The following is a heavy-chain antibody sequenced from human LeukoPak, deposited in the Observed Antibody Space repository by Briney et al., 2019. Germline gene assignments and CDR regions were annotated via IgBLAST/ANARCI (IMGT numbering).Heavy chain of an antibody. J-gene: IGHJ4*02. CDR3: AKDIDFWSGYSSYY. D-gene: IGHD3-3*01. V-gene: IGHV3-30*18. Sequence: GGSLTLSCAASGFTFSSYGMHWVRQAPGKGLEWVAVISYDGSNKYYADSVKGRFTISRDTSKNTLYLQMNSLRAEDTAVYYCAKDIDFWSGYSSYYWGQGTLVTVSS. CDR1: GFTFSSYG. CDR2: ISYDGSNK.